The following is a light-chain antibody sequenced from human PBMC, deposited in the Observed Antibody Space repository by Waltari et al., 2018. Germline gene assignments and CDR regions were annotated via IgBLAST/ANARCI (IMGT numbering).Light chain of an antibody. J-gene: IGKJ1*01. CDR1: QSVGRS. CDR3: QMYVRLPVT. Sequence: EIVFTQSPGTLSLYPWERATLSCRASQSVGRSLAWYQRKPGQASRLLIYYTSNRATGIPERFSGSGSGTDFSLTISRLEPEDFAVYYCQMYVRLPVTFGQGTKVEIK. CDR2: YTS. V-gene: IGKV3-20*01.